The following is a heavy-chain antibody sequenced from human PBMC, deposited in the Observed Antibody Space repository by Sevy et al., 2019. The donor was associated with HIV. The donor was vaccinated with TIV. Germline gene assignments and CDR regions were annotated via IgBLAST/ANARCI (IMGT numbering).Heavy chain of an antibody. CDR2: INHSGST. CDR1: GGSFSGYY. V-gene: IGHV4-34*01. D-gene: IGHD6-13*01. Sequence: PSETLSLTCAVYGGSFSGYYWSWIRQPPGKGLEWIGEINHSGSTNYNPSLKSRVTISVDTSKNQFSPKLSSVTAADTAVYYCARSAAAADDPYYYYGMDVWGQGTTVTVSS. J-gene: IGHJ6*02. CDR3: ARSAAAADDPYYYYGMDV.